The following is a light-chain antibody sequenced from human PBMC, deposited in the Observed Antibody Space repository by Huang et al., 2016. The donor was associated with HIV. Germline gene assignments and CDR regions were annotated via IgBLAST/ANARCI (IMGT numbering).Light chain of an antibody. Sequence: EIVMTQSPATLSVSPGERATLSCRASQSVSSNFAWYQHTPGQAPRLLLYGASTRATGIPARFSGSGSWTKFTLTISNLQSEDFAVYYCQQYNNWPPLTFGGGTKVEIK. J-gene: IGKJ4*01. CDR1: QSVSSN. V-gene: IGKV3-15*01. CDR2: GAS. CDR3: QQYNNWPPLT.